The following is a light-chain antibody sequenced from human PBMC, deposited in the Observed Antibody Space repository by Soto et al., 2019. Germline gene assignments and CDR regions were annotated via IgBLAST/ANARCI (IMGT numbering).Light chain of an antibody. Sequence: EIVLTQSPGTLSLSPGERATLSCRASQSVSSSYLAWYQQKPGQAPRLLIYGASSRATGIPDRFSGSVSGTDFTLTISRLEPEDVAVYFCQQYPGYTFGQGTKLEIK. CDR3: QQYPGYT. CDR1: QSVSSSY. V-gene: IGKV3-20*01. CDR2: GAS. J-gene: IGKJ2*01.